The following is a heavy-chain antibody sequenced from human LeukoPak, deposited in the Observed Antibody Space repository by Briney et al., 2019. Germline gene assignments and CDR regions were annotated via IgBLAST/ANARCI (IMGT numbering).Heavy chain of an antibody. V-gene: IGHV4-34*01. CDR2: SNDSGGT. CDR3: ARLSVIVGAALEYYYYYMDV. CDR1: GGTFSGYY. D-gene: IGHD1-26*01. Sequence: SETLSLTCAVYGGTFSGYYWSWIRQPPGKRLEWVGESNDSGGTNYNPSLKSRVTISADKSKNQVSLRLTSVTAADTAVYYCARLSVIVGAALEYYYYYMDVWGQGTTVTVSS. J-gene: IGHJ6*03.